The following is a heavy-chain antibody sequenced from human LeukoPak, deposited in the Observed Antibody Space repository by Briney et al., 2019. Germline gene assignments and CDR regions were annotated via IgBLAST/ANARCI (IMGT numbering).Heavy chain of an antibody. D-gene: IGHD6-6*01. CDR3: AREEGQLDY. J-gene: IGHJ4*02. CDR2: VDHTGRP. CDR1: GGSFSSYF. Sequence: SETLSLTCVGHGGSFSSYFWSWIRQSPGKGLEWIGEVDHTGRPKYNPTLESRLIISVDKFKNQISLTLTSVTAADTGVYYCAREEGQLDYWGQGTLVTVSS. V-gene: IGHV4-34*01.